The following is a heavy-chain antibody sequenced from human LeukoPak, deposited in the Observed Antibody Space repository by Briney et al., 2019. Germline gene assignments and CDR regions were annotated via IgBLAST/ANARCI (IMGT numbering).Heavy chain of an antibody. CDR1: GGSISSGSYY. Sequence: SQTLSLTCTVSGGSISSGSYYWSWIRQPAGKGLEWIGRMYTSGSTNYNPSLKSRFTISVDTSKNQFSLKLSSVTAADTAVYYCARVSRDAFDIWGQGTMVTVSS. CDR2: MYTSGST. V-gene: IGHV4-61*02. CDR3: ARVSRDAFDI. J-gene: IGHJ3*02.